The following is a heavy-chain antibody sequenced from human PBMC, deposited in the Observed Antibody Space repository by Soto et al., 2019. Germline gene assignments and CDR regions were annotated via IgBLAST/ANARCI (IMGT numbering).Heavy chain of an antibody. J-gene: IGHJ4*02. Sequence: TLSLTCDVSRYSINNNNWWSWVRQPPGGGLEWIGELHRGGSTNYNPSLESRATFSVDISKNQFFLKLSSVTAADTAVYYCTKNSAYALDYWGQGTLVTVPQ. CDR1: RYSINNNNW. CDR3: TKNSAYALDY. V-gene: IGHV4-4*02. CDR2: LHRGGST. D-gene: IGHD5-12*01.